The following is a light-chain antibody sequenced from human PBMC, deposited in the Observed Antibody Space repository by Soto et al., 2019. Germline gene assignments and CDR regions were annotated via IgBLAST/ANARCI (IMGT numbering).Light chain of an antibody. CDR2: GAS. Sequence: EIVLTQSPGTLSLSPGERATLSCRASQSVSSNYLAWYQQKPGQAPRLLIYGASSRATDIPDRFSGSGSGTDFTLTINRLEPEDFAMYYCQHYGSSPWTFGQGTKVEIQ. J-gene: IGKJ1*01. CDR3: QHYGSSPWT. V-gene: IGKV3-20*01. CDR1: QSVSSNY.